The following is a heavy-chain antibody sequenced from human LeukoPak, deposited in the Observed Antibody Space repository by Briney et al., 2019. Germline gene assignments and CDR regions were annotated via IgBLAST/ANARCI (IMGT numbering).Heavy chain of an antibody. CDR1: GFTFSDYY. Sequence: GGSLRLSCAASGFTFSDYYMSWIRQAPGKGLEWVSYISSSGSTIYYADSVKGRFTITRDNAKNSLYLQTNSLRAEDTAVYYCARVGYGDYVLGYFDYWGQGTLVTVSS. J-gene: IGHJ4*02. CDR3: ARVGYGDYVLGYFDY. D-gene: IGHD4-17*01. V-gene: IGHV3-11*01. CDR2: ISSSGSTI.